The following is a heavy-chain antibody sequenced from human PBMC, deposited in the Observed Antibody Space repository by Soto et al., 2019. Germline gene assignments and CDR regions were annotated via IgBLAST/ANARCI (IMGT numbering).Heavy chain of an antibody. V-gene: IGHV4-34*01. D-gene: IGHD1-26*01. CDR3: ASSPSRWVSGYYGVDV. Sequence: QVQLQQWGAGLLKPSETLSLTCAVYGGSFSGYYWSWIRQPPGKGLEWIGEINHSGSTNYNPSLKRRFNTPLDTAKNRYSLKQRSVTAADPALYHRASSPSRWVSGYYGVDVWGQGTTVTVSS. J-gene: IGHJ6*02. CDR2: INHSGST. CDR1: GGSFSGYY.